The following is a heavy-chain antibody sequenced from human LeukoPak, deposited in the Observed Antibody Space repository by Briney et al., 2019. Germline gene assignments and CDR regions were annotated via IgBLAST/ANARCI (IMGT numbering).Heavy chain of an antibody. CDR1: GGTFSSYA. V-gene: IGHV1-8*03. CDR3: ARTRGSFRSRGDAFDI. Sequence: GASVKVSCKASGGTFSSYAINWVRQATGQGLEWMGWMNPNSGNTGYAQKFQGRVTITRNTSISTAYMELSSLRSEDTAVYYCARTRGSFRSRGDAFDIWGQGTMVTVSS. D-gene: IGHD3-10*01. J-gene: IGHJ3*02. CDR2: MNPNSGNT.